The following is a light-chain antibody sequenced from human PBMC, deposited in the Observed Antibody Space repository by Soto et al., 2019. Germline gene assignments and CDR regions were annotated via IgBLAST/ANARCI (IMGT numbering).Light chain of an antibody. CDR1: QSISNW. V-gene: IGKV1-5*03. CDR3: QQYNSYPWT. CDR2: KAS. J-gene: IGKJ1*01. Sequence: DIQMTQSPSTLSASVGDRVTITCRASQSISNWLAWYQQKPGKAPKLLIYKASSLESGVPSRFSGSGSGTEFTLTISSLQPDDFAPYYCQQYNSYPWTFGQGPKVEIK.